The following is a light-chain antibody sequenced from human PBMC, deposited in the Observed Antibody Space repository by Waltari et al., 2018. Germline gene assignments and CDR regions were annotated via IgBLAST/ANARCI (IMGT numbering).Light chain of an antibody. CDR3: QQTASAPIT. Sequence: DIQMTQSPSSLSASVGDRVTITCRASQNIFNYFYLYHQKPGKAPKLLISSASILQSGVPYRFGGSGFGTDFALTITGLQPEDFGTYYCQQTASAPITFGRGTKVDIK. J-gene: IGKJ1*01. CDR1: QNIFNY. CDR2: SAS. V-gene: IGKV1-39*01.